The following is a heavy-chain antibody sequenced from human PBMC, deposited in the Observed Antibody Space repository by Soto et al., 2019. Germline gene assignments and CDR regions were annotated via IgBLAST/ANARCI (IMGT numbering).Heavy chain of an antibody. J-gene: IGHJ4*02. CDR2: ISSSSTYI. Sequence: EVQLVESGGGLVKPGGSLRLSCAASGFTFSSYSMNWVCQAPGKGLEWVSSISSSSTYIYFADSVKGRFTISRDNAKNSLYLQMNSLRAEDTAVYYCALNGSDFWNGYHDYWGQGTLVTVSS. CDR1: GFTFSSYS. D-gene: IGHD3-3*01. CDR3: ALNGSDFWNGYHDY. V-gene: IGHV3-21*01.